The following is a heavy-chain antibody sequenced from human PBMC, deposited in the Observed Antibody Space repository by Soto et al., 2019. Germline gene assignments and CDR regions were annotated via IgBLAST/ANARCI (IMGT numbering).Heavy chain of an antibody. J-gene: IGHJ4*02. CDR2: INAGNGNT. CDR1: GNSRTSYA. V-gene: IGHV1-3*01. CDR3: ASSWVQLWFFGY. D-gene: IGHD5-18*01. Sequence: QVQLVQSGAEVKKPGASVKVSCKASGNSRTSYAMHWVRQAPGQRLEWMGWINAGNGNTKYSQKFQGRVTMTRDTSASTAYMELNSLRSEATAVYYCASSWVQLWFFGYWGQGTLVTVSS.